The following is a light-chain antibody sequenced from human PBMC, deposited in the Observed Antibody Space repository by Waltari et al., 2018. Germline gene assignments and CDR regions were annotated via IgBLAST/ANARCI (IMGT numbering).Light chain of an antibody. J-gene: IGKJ1*01. CDR3: QHYVRLPAT. CDR2: DAS. CDR1: QSVSRS. Sequence: EIVLTQSPGTLSSSTGDRASLSCRASQSVSRSLTWYQQKPGQAPRLLIYDASSRATGIPDRFSGSGSGTDFSLTISRLQPEDFAVYYCQHYVRLPATFGQGTKVEIK. V-gene: IGKV3-20*01.